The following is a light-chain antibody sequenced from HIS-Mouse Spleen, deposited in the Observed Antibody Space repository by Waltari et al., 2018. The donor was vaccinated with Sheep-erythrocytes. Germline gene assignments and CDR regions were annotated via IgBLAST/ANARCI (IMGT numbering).Light chain of an antibody. CDR2: EDS. V-gene: IGLV3-10*01. Sequence: SYELTQPPSVSVSPGQTARTTCPGNALPKKNANWYQQKSGQAPVLVIYEDSKRPSGIPERFSGSSSGTMATLTISGAQVEDDADYYCYSTDSSGNHWVFGGGTKLTVL. CDR3: YSTDSSGNHWV. CDR1: ALPKKN. J-gene: IGLJ3*02.